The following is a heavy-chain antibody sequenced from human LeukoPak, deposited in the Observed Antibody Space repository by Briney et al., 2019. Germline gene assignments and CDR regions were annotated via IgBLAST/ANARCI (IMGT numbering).Heavy chain of an antibody. CDR3: ARMPLASITIFGVYYYGMDV. Sequence: SETLSLTCAVYGGSFSGYYWSWIRQPPGKGPEWIGEINHSGSTNYNPSLKSRVTISVDTSKNQFSLKLSSVTAADTAVYYCARMPLASITIFGVYYYGMDVWGQGTTVTVSS. D-gene: IGHD3-3*01. CDR1: GGSFSGYY. CDR2: INHSGST. V-gene: IGHV4-34*01. J-gene: IGHJ6*02.